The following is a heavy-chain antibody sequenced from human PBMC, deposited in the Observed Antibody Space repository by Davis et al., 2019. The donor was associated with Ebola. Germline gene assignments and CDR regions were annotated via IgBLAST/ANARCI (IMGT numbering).Heavy chain of an antibody. CDR3: ARGLAALDY. Sequence: SETLSLTCAVYGGSFSGYYWSWIRQPPGKGLEWIGEINHRGSTNYNPSLKSRVTISVDTSKNQFSLKLSSVTAADTAVYYCARGLAALDYWGQGTLVTVSS. CDR1: GGSFSGYY. V-gene: IGHV4-34*01. J-gene: IGHJ4*02. CDR2: INHRGST.